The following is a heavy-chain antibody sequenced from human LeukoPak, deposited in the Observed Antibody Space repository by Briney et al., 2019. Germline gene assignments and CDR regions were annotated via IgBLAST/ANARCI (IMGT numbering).Heavy chain of an antibody. D-gene: IGHD6-13*01. CDR2: INHSGST. V-gene: IGHV4-34*01. Sequence: PSETLSLTCAVYGGSFSGYYWSWIRQPPGKGLEWIGEINHSGSTNYNPSLKSRVTISVDTSKNQFSLKLSSVTAADTAVYYCARGRGRYSSSWYESPPISFDYWGQGTLVTVSS. J-gene: IGHJ4*02. CDR3: ARGRGRYSSSWYESPPISFDY. CDR1: GGSFSGYY.